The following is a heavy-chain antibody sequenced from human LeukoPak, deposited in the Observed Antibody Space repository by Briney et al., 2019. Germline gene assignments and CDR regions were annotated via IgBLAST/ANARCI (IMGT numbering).Heavy chain of an antibody. Sequence: GRSLRLSCAASGFTFSDYTMHCVRQAPGKRLEWVANIWFDGSDKYYADSVKGRFTISRDNSKETLHLQMNSLRAEDTAVYHCARVVYGSGSSGSFDSWGQGTLVTVSP. CDR3: ARVVYGSGSSGSFDS. V-gene: IGHV3-33*01. CDR1: GFTFSDYT. CDR2: IWFDGSDK. J-gene: IGHJ4*02. D-gene: IGHD3-3*01.